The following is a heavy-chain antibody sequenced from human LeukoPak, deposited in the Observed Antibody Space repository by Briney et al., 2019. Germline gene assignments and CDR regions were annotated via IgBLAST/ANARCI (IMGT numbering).Heavy chain of an antibody. CDR3: AREGTGIDH. CDR1: GGSISSGGYS. D-gene: IGHD1-1*01. Sequence: PSETLSLTCAVSGGSISSGGYSWSWIRQPPGKGLEWIGYIYHSGSTYYNPSLKSRVTISVDRSKNQFSLKLSSVTAADTAVYYCAREGTGIDHWGQGTLVTVSS. CDR2: IYHSGST. V-gene: IGHV4-30-2*01. J-gene: IGHJ4*02.